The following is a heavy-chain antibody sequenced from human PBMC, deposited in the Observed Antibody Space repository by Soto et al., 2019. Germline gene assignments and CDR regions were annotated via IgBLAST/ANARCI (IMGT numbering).Heavy chain of an antibody. D-gene: IGHD6-13*01. Sequence: GGSLRLSCAASGFTFSSYAMSWVRQAPGKGLEWVSAISGSGGSTYYADSVKDRFTISRDNSKNTLYLQMNSLRAEDTAVYYCAKDQGRSSWYFDYWGQGTLVTVSS. V-gene: IGHV3-23*01. J-gene: IGHJ4*02. CDR2: ISGSGGST. CDR3: AKDQGRSSWYFDY. CDR1: GFTFSSYA.